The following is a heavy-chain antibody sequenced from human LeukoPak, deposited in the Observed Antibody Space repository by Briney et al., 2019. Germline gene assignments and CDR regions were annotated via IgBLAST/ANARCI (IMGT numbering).Heavy chain of an antibody. CDR1: GDSISSGDYY. D-gene: IGHD3/OR15-3a*01. J-gene: IGHJ4*02. Sequence: SETLSLTCTVSGDSISSGDYYWSWIRQPAGKGLEWIGRISSSGSTNYNPSLKSRVTISVDTSKNQFSLKLSSVTAADTAVYYCARQTGSGLFILPGGQGTLVTVSS. V-gene: IGHV4-61*02. CDR3: ARQTGSGLFILP. CDR2: ISSSGST.